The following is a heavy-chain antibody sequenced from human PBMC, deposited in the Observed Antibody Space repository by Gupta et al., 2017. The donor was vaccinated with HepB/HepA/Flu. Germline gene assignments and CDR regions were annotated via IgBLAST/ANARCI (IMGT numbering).Heavy chain of an antibody. CDR3: ARDRSYYHDSSGSGLCY. D-gene: IGHD3-22*01. J-gene: IGHJ4*02. Sequence: QVHLVQSGAEVKKPGASVKVSCKASGYIFTNYYIHWVRQAPGQGLEWMGIFSPSAGSTSYAQKFQGRVTMTWDTSTSTVYMELSSLRSEDTAVYFCARDRSYYHDSSGSGLCYWGQGTLVTVSS. V-gene: IGHV1-46*01. CDR2: FSPSAGST. CDR1: GYIFTNYY.